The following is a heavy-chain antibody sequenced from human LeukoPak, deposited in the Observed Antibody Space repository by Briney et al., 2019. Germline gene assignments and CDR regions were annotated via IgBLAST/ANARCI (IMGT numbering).Heavy chain of an antibody. D-gene: IGHD3-22*01. CDR1: SGSTSSYY. J-gene: IGHJ4*02. V-gene: IGHV4-59*12. CDR2: INYSGST. Sequence: SETLSLTCTVPSGSTSSYYWSWIRQPPGKGLEWIGYINYSGSTYNPSLKSRVTMSVDTSKNQFSLKLSSVTAADTAVYYCARFLSHYYYDSSGYFSHVPGPRRPMNYFDYWGQGTLVTVSS. CDR3: ARFLSHYYYDSSGYFSHVPGPRRPMNYFDY.